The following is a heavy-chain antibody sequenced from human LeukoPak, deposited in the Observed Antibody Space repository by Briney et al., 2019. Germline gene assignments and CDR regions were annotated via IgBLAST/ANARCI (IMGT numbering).Heavy chain of an antibody. D-gene: IGHD3-22*01. CDR1: GGSISSGSYY. J-gene: IGHJ1*01. V-gene: IGHV4-61*02. CDR2: IYTSGST. CDR3: ARSSGYYFEYFHH. Sequence: TSETLSLTCTVSGGSISSGSYYWSWIRQPAGKGLEWIGRIYTSGSTNYNPSLKSRVTISVDTSKNQFSLKLSSVTAADTALYYCARSSGYYFEYFHHWGQGTLVTVSS.